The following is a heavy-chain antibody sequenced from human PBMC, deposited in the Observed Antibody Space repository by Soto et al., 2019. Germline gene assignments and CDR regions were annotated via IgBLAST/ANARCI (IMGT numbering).Heavy chain of an antibody. D-gene: IGHD5-18*01. CDR3: ARDSGYSYGVDYYYYGMDV. V-gene: IGHV1-46*01. J-gene: IGHJ6*02. CDR2: INPSGGST. Sequence: GASMKGSCKASGYTFTSYYMHWVRQAPGQRLEWMGIINPSGGSTSYAQKFQGRVTMTRDTSTSTVYMELSSLRSEDTAVYYCARDSGYSYGVDYYYYGMDVWGQGTTVTVSS. CDR1: GYTFTSYY.